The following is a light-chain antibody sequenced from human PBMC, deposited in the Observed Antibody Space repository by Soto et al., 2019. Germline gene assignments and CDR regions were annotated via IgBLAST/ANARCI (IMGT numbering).Light chain of an antibody. V-gene: IGLV1-44*01. J-gene: IGLJ2*01. CDR2: SDD. CDR1: SSNIGRNT. Sequence: QSVLTQPPSASGTPGQRVTISCSGSSSNIGRNTVNWFQQLPGTAPKLLIYSDDQQPSGVPDRFSGSKSGTSASLAISGLRSGDEADYYCATWDHSLNAVVFGGGTKLTVL. CDR3: ATWDHSLNAVV.